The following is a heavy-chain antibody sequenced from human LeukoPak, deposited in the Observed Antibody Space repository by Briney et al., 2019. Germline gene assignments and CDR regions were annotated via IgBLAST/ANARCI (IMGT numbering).Heavy chain of an antibody. CDR2: IGSSGSYI. D-gene: IGHD5-18*01. CDR3: ARRATTERGHSYGLDF. CDR1: GFTFSSYS. Sequence: PGGSLRLSCAASGFTFSSYSMNWVRQAPGKGLEWVSSIGSSGSYIYYADSLTGRFTTSRDNAKNSLYLQMSSLRAEDTAMYYCARRATTERGHSYGLDFWGQGTLVTASS. V-gene: IGHV3-21*01. J-gene: IGHJ4*02.